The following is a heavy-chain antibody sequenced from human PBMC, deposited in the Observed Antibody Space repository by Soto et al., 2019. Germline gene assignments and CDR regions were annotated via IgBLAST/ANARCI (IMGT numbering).Heavy chain of an antibody. D-gene: IGHD4-17*01. CDR1: GFTFSSHT. CDR2: ISGGGDTT. J-gene: IGHJ4*02. CDR3: AKLTTH. Sequence: EVQLLESGGGLVQPGGSLRLSCAASGFTFSSHTMSWVRQAPGKGLEWVSAISGGGDTTYFADSVKGRLTISRDNSKNTLYLKMNSLRAADTAVYYCAKLTTHWGQGTLVTVSS. V-gene: IGHV3-23*01.